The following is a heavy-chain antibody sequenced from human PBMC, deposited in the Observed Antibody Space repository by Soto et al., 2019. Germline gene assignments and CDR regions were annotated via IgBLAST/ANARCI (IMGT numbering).Heavy chain of an antibody. D-gene: IGHD2-21*02. V-gene: IGHV1-69*13. CDR3: AREHIVGVTAIHFLRYGMDV. CDR1: GGTFSSYA. J-gene: IGHJ6*02. CDR2: IIPIFGTA. Sequence: GASVKVSCKASGGTFSSYAISWVRQAPGQGLEWMGGIIPIFGTANYAQKFQGRVTITADESTSTAYMELSSLRSEDTAVYYCAREHIVGVTAIHFLRYGMDVWGQGTTVTVSS.